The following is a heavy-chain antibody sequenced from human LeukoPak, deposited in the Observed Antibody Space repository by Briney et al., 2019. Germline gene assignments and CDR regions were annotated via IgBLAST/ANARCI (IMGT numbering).Heavy chain of an antibody. CDR1: GGSISSHY. CDR2: IYYSGST. D-gene: IGHD5-18*01. J-gene: IGHJ5*02. CDR3: ARDLYRYGIRGWFDP. V-gene: IGHV4-59*11. Sequence: SETLSLTCTVSGGSISSHYWSWIRQPPGKGLEWIGYIYYSGSTNYNPSLKSRVTISVDTSKNQFSLKLSSVTAADTAVYYCARDLYRYGIRGWFDPWGQGTLVTVSS.